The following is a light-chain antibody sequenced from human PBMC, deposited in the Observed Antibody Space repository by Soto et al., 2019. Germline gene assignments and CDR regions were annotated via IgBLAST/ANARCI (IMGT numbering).Light chain of an antibody. Sequence: DLQLTQSPSLLSASVGDRVTITCRASQAISRHLAWYQQRPGTTPNLLISAASILESGVPSRFSGSGSGTEFTLTINSLQPDDFATYYCQQLNNYPLTFGGGTKVEIK. J-gene: IGKJ4*02. CDR3: QQLNNYPLT. V-gene: IGKV1-9*01. CDR1: QAISRH. CDR2: AAS.